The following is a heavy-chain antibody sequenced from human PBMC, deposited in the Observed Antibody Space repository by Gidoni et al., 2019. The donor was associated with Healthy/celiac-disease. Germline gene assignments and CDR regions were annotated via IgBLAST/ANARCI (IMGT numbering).Heavy chain of an antibody. Sequence: QVQLVESGGGVVQPGRSLRLSCAASGFTFSSYAMHWVRQAPGKGLEWVAVISYDGSNKYYADSVKGRFTISRDNSKNTLYLQMNSLRAEDTAVYYCARDIQSGVWPRVDYWGQGTLVTVSS. J-gene: IGHJ4*02. D-gene: IGHD2-21*01. CDR1: GFTFSSYA. CDR3: ARDIQSGVWPRVDY. V-gene: IGHV3-30-3*01. CDR2: ISYDGSNK.